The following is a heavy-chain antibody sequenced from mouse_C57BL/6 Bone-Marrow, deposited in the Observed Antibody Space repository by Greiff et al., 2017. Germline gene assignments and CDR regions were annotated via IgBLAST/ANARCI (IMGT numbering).Heavy chain of an antibody. V-gene: IGHV1-9*01. Sequence: VQLQQSGAELMKPAASVTLSCTATGYTFTGYWIEWVKQRPGHGLEWIGEILPGSGSTNYNEKFKGKATFTAYTSSNTAYMQLSSLTTEDSAIYYCARRHYGSSYKDYWGQGTTLTVSS. CDR2: ILPGSGST. D-gene: IGHD1-1*01. CDR3: ARRHYGSSYKDY. J-gene: IGHJ2*01. CDR1: GYTFTGYW.